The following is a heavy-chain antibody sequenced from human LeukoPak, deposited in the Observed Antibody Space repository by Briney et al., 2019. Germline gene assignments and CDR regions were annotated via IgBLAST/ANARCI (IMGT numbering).Heavy chain of an antibody. CDR3: ARTTYYHDISGDLHYWYFDV. Sequence: ASVKVSCKASGGTFSRLTISWVRQAPGQGLEWMGGILPIFGTANYAQKFQGRVTITADESTSIASMELSSPRSEDTAVYYCARTTYYHDISGDLHYWYFDVWGRGTLVIVSS. D-gene: IGHD3-22*01. CDR1: GGTFSRLT. J-gene: IGHJ2*01. CDR2: ILPIFGTA. V-gene: IGHV1-69*13.